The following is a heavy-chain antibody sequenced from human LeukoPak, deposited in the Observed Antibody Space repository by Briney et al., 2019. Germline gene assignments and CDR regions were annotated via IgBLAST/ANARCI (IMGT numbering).Heavy chain of an antibody. D-gene: IGHD4-17*01. CDR1: GFTFSSYW. J-gene: IGHJ4*02. V-gene: IGHV3-7*03. CDR2: IKQDGSEK. CDR3: ARGSYGDYDLFDY. Sequence: GGSLRLSCAASGFTFSSYWMSWVRQAPGKGLEWVANIKQDGSEKYYVDSVKGRFTISRDNAKNSLYLQMNSLRAEDTAVYYCARGSYGDYDLFDYWGQGTLVTVSS.